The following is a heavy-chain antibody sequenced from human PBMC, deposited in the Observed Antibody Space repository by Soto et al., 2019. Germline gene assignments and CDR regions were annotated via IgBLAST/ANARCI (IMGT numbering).Heavy chain of an antibody. J-gene: IGHJ4*02. CDR3: AKEWYVGSRAIEADGNTEY. Sequence: GLSXRLSCSAAVFTFISYCIHLFRQAPGKGLEWLAVISYDGSNKYYADSVKGRFTISRDNSKNTLYLQMNSLRAEDTAVYYCAKEWYVGSRAIEADGNTEYWGQGTLV. CDR2: ISYDGSNK. CDR1: VFTFISYC. V-gene: IGHV3-30*18. D-gene: IGHD6-13*01.